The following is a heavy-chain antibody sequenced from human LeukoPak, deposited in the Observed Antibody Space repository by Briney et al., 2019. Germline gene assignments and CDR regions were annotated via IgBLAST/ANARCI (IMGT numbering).Heavy chain of an antibody. CDR3: ARLRGKDDY. CDR1: GGSISSSSYY. J-gene: IGHJ4*02. D-gene: IGHD3-16*01. V-gene: IGHV4-39*01. Sequence: SETLSLTCTVSGGSISSSSYYWGWIRQPPGKGLEWIGSIYYSGSTYYNPSLKSRVTISVDTSKNQFSLKLSSVTAADTAVYYCARLRGKDDYWGQGTLVTVSS. CDR2: IYYSGST.